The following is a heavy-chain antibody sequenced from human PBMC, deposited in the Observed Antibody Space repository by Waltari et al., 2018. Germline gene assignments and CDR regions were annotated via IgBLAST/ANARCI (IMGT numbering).Heavy chain of an antibody. CDR3: ARLHEGYSYGYQDY. CDR1: GYTFTNYW. D-gene: IGHD5-18*01. CDR2: IYPTASDT. V-gene: IGHV5-51*01. J-gene: IGHJ4*02. Sequence: EVQLVQSGAEVKKPGEYLKISCKASGYTFTNYWIAWVRQMPEKGLEYMGIIYPTASDTRYSPSFQGQVTISVDKSSSTAYLQWSSLKASDTAMYYCARLHEGYSYGYQDYWGQGTLVTVSS.